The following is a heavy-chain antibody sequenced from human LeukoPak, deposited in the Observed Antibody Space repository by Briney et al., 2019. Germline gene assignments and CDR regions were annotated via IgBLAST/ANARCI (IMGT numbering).Heavy chain of an antibody. CDR3: AKDREGTIADYFDY. V-gene: IGHV3-23*01. CDR2: ISGSGAST. Sequence: GDSLRLSCAASGFTFSSYAMIWARQAPGKGLEWVSSISGSGASTYYADSVKRRFTISRDNSKNTLYLQMNSLRGEDTAVYYCAKDREGTIADYFDYWGQGTLVTVSS. D-gene: IGHD1-7*01. CDR1: GFTFSSYA. J-gene: IGHJ4*02.